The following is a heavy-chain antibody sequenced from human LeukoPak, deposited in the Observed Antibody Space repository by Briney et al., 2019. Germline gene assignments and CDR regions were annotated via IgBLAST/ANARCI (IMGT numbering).Heavy chain of an antibody. D-gene: IGHD5-24*01. V-gene: IGHV3-23*01. CDR2: ISSSGGST. CDR1: GFTFSSYP. J-gene: IGHJ6*03. Sequence: GGSLSLSCAASGFTFSSYPMSWVPQAPGKGLEWVSAISSSGGSTYYADSVKGRFTISRDNSKNTLYLQLNSLRSEDTAVYYCAKKVRWDYMDVWGKGTTVTVSS. CDR3: AKKVRWDYMDV.